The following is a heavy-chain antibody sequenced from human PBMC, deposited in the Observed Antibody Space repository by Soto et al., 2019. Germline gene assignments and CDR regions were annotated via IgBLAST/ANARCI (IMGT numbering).Heavy chain of an antibody. V-gene: IGHV3-11*03. CDR3: ARHRVGATQVDX. Sequence: GGSLRLSCAASGFTFSDYYVSWIRQAPGKGLEWVSYISSSSSYTNYADSVKGRFTISRDNAKNSLYLQMNSLRAEDPAVYYCARHRVGATQVDXWGQGTLVTVSS. CDR2: ISSSSSYT. D-gene: IGHD1-26*01. CDR1: GFTFSDYY. J-gene: IGHJ4*02.